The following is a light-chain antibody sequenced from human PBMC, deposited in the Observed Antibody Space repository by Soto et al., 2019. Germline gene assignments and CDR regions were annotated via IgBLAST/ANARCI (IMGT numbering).Light chain of an antibody. Sequence: DIVMTQSPLSLPVTPGEPASISCRTSQSLLYTNGYNYVDWFVQKPWQSPQLLIYLSSNRDSGVPDRFSGSGSGTDFTLKISKVEAEDVGVYYCLQPLHTPWTFGQGTKVEIK. CDR2: LSS. J-gene: IGKJ1*01. CDR1: QSLLYTNGYNY. V-gene: IGKV2-28*01. CDR3: LQPLHTPWT.